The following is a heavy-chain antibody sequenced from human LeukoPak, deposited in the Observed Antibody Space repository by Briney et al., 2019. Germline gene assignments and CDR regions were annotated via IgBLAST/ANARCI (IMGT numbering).Heavy chain of an antibody. J-gene: IGHJ3*02. CDR3: AKPYNMDPGAFDI. CDR1: GFTFDDYT. D-gene: IGHD5-24*01. V-gene: IGHV3-43*01. CDR2: ISWDGGST. Sequence: GGSLRLSCAASGFTFDDYTMHWVRQAPGKGLGWVSLISWDGGSTYYADSVKGRFTISRDNSKNSLYLQMNSLRTEDTALYYCAKPYNMDPGAFDIWGQGTMVTVSS.